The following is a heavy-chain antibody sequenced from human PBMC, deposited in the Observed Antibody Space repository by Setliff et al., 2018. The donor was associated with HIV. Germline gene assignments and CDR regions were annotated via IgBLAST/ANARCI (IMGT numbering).Heavy chain of an antibody. J-gene: IGHJ4*02. CDR3: ARSRVRGVIIKGY. V-gene: IGHV4-59*12. CDR1: GGSISSSY. CDR2: IHYSGST. D-gene: IGHD3-10*01. Sequence: SETLSLTCTVSGGSISSSYWTWTRQPPGKGLEWIGNIHYSGSTNYNPSLKSRVTISVDTSKNQFSLKLSSVTAADTAIYYCARSRVRGVIIKGYWGQGTPVTVSS.